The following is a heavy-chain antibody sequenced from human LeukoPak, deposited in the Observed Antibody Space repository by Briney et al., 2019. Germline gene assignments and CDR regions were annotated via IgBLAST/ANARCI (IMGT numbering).Heavy chain of an antibody. V-gene: IGHV3-30*18. CDR3: AKSSSGWYGGFDY. CDR1: GFTFSTYG. Sequence: PGGSLRLSCAASGFTFSTYGMHWVRQAPGKGLEWVALLSYEGSEKYYADSVKGRCTISRDNSKNTLYLQMNSLRAEDTAVYYCAKSSSGWYGGFDYWGQGTLVTVSS. CDR2: LSYEGSEK. D-gene: IGHD6-19*01. J-gene: IGHJ4*02.